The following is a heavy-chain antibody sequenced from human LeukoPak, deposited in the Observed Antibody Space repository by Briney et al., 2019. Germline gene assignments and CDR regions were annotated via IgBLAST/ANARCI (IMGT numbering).Heavy chain of an antibody. CDR3: AGPIVGATRVPDY. J-gene: IGHJ4*02. V-gene: IGHV4-39*01. CDR1: GGSISSYY. CDR2: IYYSGST. Sequence: SETLSLTCIVSGGSISSYYWGWIRQPPGKGLEWIGSIYYSGSTYYNPSLKSRVTISVDTSKNQFSLKLSSVTAADTAVYYCAGPIVGATRVPDYWGQGTLVTVSS. D-gene: IGHD1-26*01.